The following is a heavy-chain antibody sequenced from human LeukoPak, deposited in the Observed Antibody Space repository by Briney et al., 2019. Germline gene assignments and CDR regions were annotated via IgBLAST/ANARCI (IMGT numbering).Heavy chain of an antibody. CDR2: IWYDGSNK. CDR3: ARELDYYGSGSYLH. CDR1: GFTFSSYG. J-gene: IGHJ4*02. V-gene: IGHV3-33*01. D-gene: IGHD3-10*01. Sequence: PGRSLRLSFAASGFTFSSYGMHWVRQAPGKGLEWVAVIWYDGSNKYYADSVKGRFTISRDNSKNTLYLQMNSLRAEDTAVYYCARELDYYGSGSYLHWGQGTLVTVSS.